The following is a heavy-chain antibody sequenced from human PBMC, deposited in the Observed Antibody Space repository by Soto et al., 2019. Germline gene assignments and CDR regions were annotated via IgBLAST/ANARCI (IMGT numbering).Heavy chain of an antibody. CDR2: IGTAGDT. CDR3: ARSVIAEAGTRSPRLYYYYYGMDV. V-gene: IGHV3-13*01. CDR1: GFTFSSYD. Sequence: VQLVESGGGLVQPGGSLRLSCAASGFTFSSYDMHWVRQATGKGLEWVSAIGTAGDTYYPGSVKGRFTISRENANNSLYLQMNSLRAKDTAVYYCARSVIAEAGTRSPRLYYYYYGMDVWGQGTKVTVSS. D-gene: IGHD6-13*01. J-gene: IGHJ6*02.